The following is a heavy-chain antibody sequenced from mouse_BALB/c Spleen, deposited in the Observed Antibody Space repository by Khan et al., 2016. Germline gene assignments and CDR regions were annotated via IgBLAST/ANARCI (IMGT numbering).Heavy chain of an antibody. V-gene: IGHV3-2*02. CDR1: GYSITSDYA. CDR3: ARSNCDY. CDR2: ISYSGST. J-gene: IGHJ2*01. Sequence: EVQLQESGPGLVKPSQSLSLTCTVTGYSITSDYAWNWIRQFPGNKLEWMGYISYSGSTSYNPSLKSRISITRDTSKNQFFLQLNSVTTEDTATYYCARSNCDYWGQGTTLTVSS.